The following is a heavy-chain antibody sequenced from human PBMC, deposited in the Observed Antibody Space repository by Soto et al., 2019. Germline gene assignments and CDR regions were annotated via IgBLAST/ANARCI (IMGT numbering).Heavy chain of an antibody. CDR1: GGSVSSGSYY. CDR2: ISDTGSG. J-gene: IGHJ6*02. V-gene: IGHV4-61*01. Sequence: QVQLQESGPGLVKPSETLAVTCTVSGGSVSSGSYYWSWIRQPPGKGLEWVGCISDTGSGDYNPSLKSRLPISVPAPKRQSSLRLTAVTAADTAVYYCARAHSGYDPLGMDVWGQGTTVTVSS. D-gene: IGHD5-12*01. CDR3: ARAHSGYDPLGMDV.